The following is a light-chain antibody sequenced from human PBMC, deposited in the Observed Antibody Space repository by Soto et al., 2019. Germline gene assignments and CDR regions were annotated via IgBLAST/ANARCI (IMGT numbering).Light chain of an antibody. CDR2: EIT. CDR3: SSYTTNNLYV. V-gene: IGLV2-14*01. CDR1: SSDVGAYNY. J-gene: IGLJ1*01. Sequence: QSALTQPASVSGSPGQSITISCTGTSSDVGAYNYVSWYQQDPGNAPKLMIYEITNRPSGVSNRFSGSKSGNTASLTISGLQAEDEADYYCSSYTTNNLYVFGSGTKVTVL.